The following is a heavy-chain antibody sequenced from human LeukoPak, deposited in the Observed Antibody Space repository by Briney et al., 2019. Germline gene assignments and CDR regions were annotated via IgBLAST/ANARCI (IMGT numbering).Heavy chain of an antibody. CDR1: GFTFSSYS. J-gene: IGHJ4*02. CDR3: ARVKAAAGTDYFDY. D-gene: IGHD6-13*01. Sequence: PGGSLRLSCAASGFTFSSYSMNWVRQAPGKGLEWGSYISSSRSTIYYTDSVKGRFTISTDNAKNSLYLQRNRLRAQEPGLYYCARVKAAAGTDYFDYWGQGTLVTVSS. V-gene: IGHV3-48*01. CDR2: ISSSRSTI.